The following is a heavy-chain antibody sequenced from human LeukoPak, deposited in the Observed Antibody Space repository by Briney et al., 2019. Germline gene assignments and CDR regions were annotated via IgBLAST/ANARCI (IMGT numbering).Heavy chain of an antibody. J-gene: IGHJ4*02. CDR2: IYYSGST. CDR1: GGSISSSSYY. V-gene: IGHV4-39*02. Sequence: SETLSLTCTVSGGSISSSSYYWGWIRQPPGKGLEWIGSIYYSGSTYYNPSPKSRVTISVDTSKNHFSLTLSSVTAADTAVYYCARRGTVTTERFDYWGQGTLVTVSS. CDR3: ARRGTVTTERFDY. D-gene: IGHD4-11*01.